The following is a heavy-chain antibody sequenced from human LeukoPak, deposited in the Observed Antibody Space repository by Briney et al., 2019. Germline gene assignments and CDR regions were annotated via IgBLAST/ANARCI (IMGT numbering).Heavy chain of an antibody. CDR3: ARAIASYSGYDWDPPYHLDY. V-gene: IGHV4-4*02. J-gene: IGHJ4*02. CDR2: IYHSGST. D-gene: IGHD5-12*01. CDR1: GGSISSSNW. Sequence: SETLSLTCAVSGGSISSSNWWSWVRQPPGKGLEWIGEIYHSGSTNYNPSLKSRVTISVDKSKNQFSLKLSSVTAADTAVYYCARAIASYSGYDWDPPYHLDYWGQGTLVTVSS.